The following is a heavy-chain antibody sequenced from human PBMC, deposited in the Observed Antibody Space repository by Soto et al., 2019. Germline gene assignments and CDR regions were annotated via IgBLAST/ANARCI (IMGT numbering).Heavy chain of an antibody. D-gene: IGHD1-26*01. CDR3: ARDPELVGATPRYYYYYGMDV. V-gene: IGHV3-11*01. CDR1: GFTFSDYY. Sequence: QVQLVESGGGLVKPGGSLRLSCAASGFTFSDYYMSWIRQAPGKGLEWVSYISSSGSTIYYADSVKGRFTISRDNAKNSLYLQMISLRAEDTAVYYCARDPELVGATPRYYYYYGMDVWGQGTTVTVSS. J-gene: IGHJ6*02. CDR2: ISSSGSTI.